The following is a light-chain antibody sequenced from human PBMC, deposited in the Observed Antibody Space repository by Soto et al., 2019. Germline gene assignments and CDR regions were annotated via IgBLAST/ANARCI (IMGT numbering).Light chain of an antibody. V-gene: IGKV1-5*01. J-gene: IGKJ1*01. CDR3: QQYSSYWV. CDR1: QSISSR. Sequence: DIQMTQSPSTLSASVGDRVTITCRASQSISSRLAWYQKKPWKAPKLLIYDASSLESGVPSRFSGSGSGTEFTLTISSLQPDDFATYYCQQYSSYWVFGQGTKVDIK. CDR2: DAS.